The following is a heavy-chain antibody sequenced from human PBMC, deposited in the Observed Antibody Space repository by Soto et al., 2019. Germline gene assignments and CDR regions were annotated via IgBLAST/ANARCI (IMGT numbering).Heavy chain of an antibody. J-gene: IGHJ4*02. CDR1: RGSSTSGGYY. Sequence: TLSHTCTVSRGSSTSGGYYWSWIRQPPGKGLEWIGYIYYSGSTYYNPSLKSRVTISIDTSKNQFSLKLSSVTAADTAVYYCARVGIPLRGYYFDYWGQGTLVTAPQ. V-gene: IGHV4-30-4*08. CDR2: IYYSGST. CDR3: ARVGIPLRGYYFDY. D-gene: IGHD3-16*01.